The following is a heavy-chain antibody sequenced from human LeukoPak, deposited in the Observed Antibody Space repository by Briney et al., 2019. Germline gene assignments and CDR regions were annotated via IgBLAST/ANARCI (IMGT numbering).Heavy chain of an antibody. D-gene: IGHD3-22*01. CDR3: AKDRPNYYGTNGHYYTRNGDY. V-gene: IGHV3-23*01. CDR1: GFTFNNYA. CDR2: ISGSGDYT. Sequence: GGSLRLSCAASGFTFNNYAMSWVRQAPGKGLEWVSSISGSGDYTFYADSVKGRFTISRDNSKDTLYLQMNNLRVEDTAIYYCAKDRPNYYGTNGHYYTRNGDYWGQGTLVTVSS. J-gene: IGHJ4*02.